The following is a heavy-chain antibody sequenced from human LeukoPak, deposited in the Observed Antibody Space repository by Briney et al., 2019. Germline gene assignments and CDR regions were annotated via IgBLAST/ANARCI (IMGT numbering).Heavy chain of an antibody. V-gene: IGHV4-34*01. CDR1: GGSFSGYY. Sequence: SETLSLTCAVYGGSFSGYYWSWIRQPPGKGLEWIGEINHSGSTNYNPSLKSRVTISVDTSKNQFSLKLSSVTAADTAVYYCARGRVITMVRGVVRPLLDYWGQGTLVTVSS. D-gene: IGHD3-10*01. CDR2: INHSGST. J-gene: IGHJ4*02. CDR3: ARGRVITMVRGVVRPLLDY.